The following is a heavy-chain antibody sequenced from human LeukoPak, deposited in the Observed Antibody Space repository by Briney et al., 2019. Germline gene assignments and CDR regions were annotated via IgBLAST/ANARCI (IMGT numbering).Heavy chain of an antibody. CDR1: GGTFSSYA. Sequence: GASVKVSCKASGGTFSSYAISWVRQAPGQGLEWMGRIIPILGIANYAQKFQGRVTITADKSTSTAYMELSSLRSEDTAVYYCARVDDYGDPSYYYYYGMDVWGQGTTVTVSS. CDR3: ARVDDYGDPSYYYYYGMDV. CDR2: IIPILGIA. D-gene: IGHD4-17*01. J-gene: IGHJ6*02. V-gene: IGHV1-69*04.